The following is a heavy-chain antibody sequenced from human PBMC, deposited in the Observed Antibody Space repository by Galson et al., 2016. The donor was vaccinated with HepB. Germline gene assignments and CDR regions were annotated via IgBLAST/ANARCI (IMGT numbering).Heavy chain of an antibody. V-gene: IGHV3-49*04. J-gene: IGHJ4*02. CDR3: SRISGYTYGHDFDY. CDR1: GFTFSSYS. CDR2: VRSETYGGTT. Sequence: SLRLSCAASGFTFSSYSINWVRQAPGKGLEWVGFVRSETYGGTTDYAASVEGRFTISRDDSNSTAYLQMNSLKTEDTAVYYCSRISGYTYGHDFDYWGQGTLVTVSS. D-gene: IGHD5-18*01.